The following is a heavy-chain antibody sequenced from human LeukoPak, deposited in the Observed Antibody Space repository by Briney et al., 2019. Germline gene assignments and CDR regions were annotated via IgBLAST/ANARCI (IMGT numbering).Heavy chain of an antibody. J-gene: IGHJ6*03. V-gene: IGHV3-21*01. CDR2: ISSSGTYT. Sequence: GGSLRLSCAASGFTFNTYSMNWVRQAPGKGLEWVSSISSSGTYTYYADSVKGRFTISRDNAKNSLYLQMNSLRAEDTAVYYCARDPSIGYSYGLMDVWGKGTTVTVSS. D-gene: IGHD5-18*01. CDR3: ARDPSIGYSYGLMDV. CDR1: GFTFNTYS.